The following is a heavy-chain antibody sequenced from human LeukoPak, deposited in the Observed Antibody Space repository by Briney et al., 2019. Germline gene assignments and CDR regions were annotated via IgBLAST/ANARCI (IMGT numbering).Heavy chain of an antibody. D-gene: IGHD1-26*01. J-gene: IGHJ4*02. CDR2: IYHSGST. CDR1: GGSISSNNW. CDR3: ARDFSGSYPTAFDY. V-gene: IGHV4-4*02. Sequence: SETLSLTCAVSGGSISSNNWWSWVRQPPGKGLEWIGEIYHSGSTNHNPSLKSRVTISVDTSKNQFSLKLSSVTAADTAVYYCARDFSGSYPTAFDYWGQGTLVTVSS.